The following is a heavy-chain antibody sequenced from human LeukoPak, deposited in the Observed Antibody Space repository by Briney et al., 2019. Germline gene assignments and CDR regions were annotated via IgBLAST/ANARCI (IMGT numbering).Heavy chain of an antibody. V-gene: IGHV3-20*01. J-gene: IGHJ6*02. CDR1: GFTLDDYG. D-gene: IGHD1-1*01. Sequence: GGSLRLSCAASGFTLDDYGMSWVRHAPGKGLEWVSGINWNGGSTGYADSVKGRFTISRDNAKSSLYLQMNSLRAEDTALYHCARDREWNDALSSGMDVWGQGTTVTVSS. CDR3: ARDREWNDALSSGMDV. CDR2: INWNGGST.